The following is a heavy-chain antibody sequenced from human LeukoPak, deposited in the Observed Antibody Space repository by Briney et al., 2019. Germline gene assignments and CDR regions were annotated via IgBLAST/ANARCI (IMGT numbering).Heavy chain of an antibody. J-gene: IGHJ4*02. CDR2: MYYSGST. CDR1: GGSISSSSYY. Sequence: SETLSLTCTVSGGSISSSSYYWGWIRQPPGKGLEWIGSMYYSGSTYYNPSLKSRVTISVDTSKNQFSLKLSSVTAADTAVYYCARHTFYYYDSSGYYERPFDYWGQGTLVTVSS. CDR3: ARHTFYYYDSSGYYERPFDY. V-gene: IGHV4-39*01. D-gene: IGHD3-22*01.